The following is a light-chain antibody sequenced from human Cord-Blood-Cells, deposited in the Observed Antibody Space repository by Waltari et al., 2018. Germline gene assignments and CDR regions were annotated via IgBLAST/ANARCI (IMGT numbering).Light chain of an antibody. Sequence: QSVLTQPPSASGPPGQRVTISCSGSSSNIGSNYVYWYQQLPGTDPKLLIYRNNQRPSGVPDRFSGSKSGTSASLAISGLRSEDEADYYCAAWDESLSGWVFGGGTKLTVL. CDR3: AAWDESLSGWV. CDR1: SSNIGSNY. J-gene: IGLJ3*02. CDR2: RNN. V-gene: IGLV1-47*01.